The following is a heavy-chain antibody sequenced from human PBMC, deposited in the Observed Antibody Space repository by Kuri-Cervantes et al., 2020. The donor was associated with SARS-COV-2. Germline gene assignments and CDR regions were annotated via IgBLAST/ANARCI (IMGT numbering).Heavy chain of an antibody. CDR3: AGETVVTNQYYFDY. CDR1: GFTFSSYA. D-gene: IGHD4-23*01. Sequence: GGSLRLSCAASGFTFSSYAMHWVRQAPGKGLEWVAVISYDGSNKYYADSVKGRFTISRDNSKNTLYLQMNSLRAEDTAVYYCAGETVVTNQYYFDYWGQGTLVTVSS. J-gene: IGHJ4*02. CDR2: ISYDGSNK. V-gene: IGHV3-30-3*01.